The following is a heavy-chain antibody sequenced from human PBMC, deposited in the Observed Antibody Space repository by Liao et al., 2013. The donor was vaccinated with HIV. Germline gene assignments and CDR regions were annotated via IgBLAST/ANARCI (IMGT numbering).Heavy chain of an antibody. CDR2: ISYSGSI. CDR1: GGSIRTYS. V-gene: IGHV4-59*01. Sequence: QVQLQESGPGLVKPSETLSLTCTVSGGSIRTYSWSWIRQPPGKGLEWIGYISYSGSINYNPSLKSRVTISGDTSKNQFSLKLISVTAADTAMYYCARDGGIDAFDIWGQGTRVTVSS. J-gene: IGHJ3*02. CDR3: ARDGGIDAFDI.